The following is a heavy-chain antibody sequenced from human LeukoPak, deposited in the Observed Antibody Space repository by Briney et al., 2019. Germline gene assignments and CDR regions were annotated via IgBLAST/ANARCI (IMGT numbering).Heavy chain of an antibody. Sequence: GGSLRLSCAASGFTFSNHWMNWVRQAPGKGLEWVGLIKSQGSGGTTDYAAPVKGRFTISRDDSENALYLHMNSLKTEDTAVYFCASVRDPSSFALDSWGQGTLVTVSS. D-gene: IGHD2-2*01. J-gene: IGHJ4*02. CDR3: ASVRDPSSFALDS. CDR1: GFTFSNHW. V-gene: IGHV3-15*01. CDR2: IKSQGSGGTT.